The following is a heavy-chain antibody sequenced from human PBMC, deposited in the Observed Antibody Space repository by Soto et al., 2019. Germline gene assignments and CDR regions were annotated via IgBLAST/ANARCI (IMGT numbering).Heavy chain of an antibody. CDR1: GYTFTSYY. D-gene: IGHD4-4*01. V-gene: IGHV1-46*01. CDR2: INADGGGT. J-gene: IGHJ6*02. Sequence: QVQLVQSGAEVKKPGASVKVSCKASGYTFTSYYMHWVRLAPGQGLEWMGIINADGGGTSYAQQFQGRVIMTRGTSTSTVYMEMSSLRSEDTAVYYCAVGGNSLGMDVWGQGTTVTVSS. CDR3: AVGGNSLGMDV.